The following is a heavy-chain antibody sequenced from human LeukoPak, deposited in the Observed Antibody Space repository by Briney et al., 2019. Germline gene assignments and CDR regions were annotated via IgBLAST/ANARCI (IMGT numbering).Heavy chain of an antibody. J-gene: IGHJ6*02. CDR3: ARSVPWRDSGRSFYGMDV. CDR2: IDPSSGYI. V-gene: IGHV3-21*01. D-gene: IGHD3-10*01. CDR1: GFTFSSYT. Sequence: GGSLRLSCAVSGFTFSSYTMHWVRQAPGKGLEWVSSIDPSSGYIYYADSVKGRFTISRDNAKNSLFLQVNSLGVEDTAVYYCARSVPWRDSGRSFYGMDVWGQGTTVTVSS.